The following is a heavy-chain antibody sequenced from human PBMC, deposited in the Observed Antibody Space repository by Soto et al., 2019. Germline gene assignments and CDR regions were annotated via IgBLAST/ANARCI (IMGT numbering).Heavy chain of an antibody. J-gene: IGHJ4*02. Sequence: LETLSLSCDVSGDFLTTYYWNWIRQSPGKGLEWIGYIFYGGHTNYNPSLRGRATISVDTSKNQFSLKLSPVTATDTAVYYCASEPLRASFDYWGQGTLVTVSS. D-gene: IGHD5-12*01. CDR3: ASEPLRASFDY. CDR2: IFYGGHT. V-gene: IGHV4-59*08. CDR1: GDFLTTYY.